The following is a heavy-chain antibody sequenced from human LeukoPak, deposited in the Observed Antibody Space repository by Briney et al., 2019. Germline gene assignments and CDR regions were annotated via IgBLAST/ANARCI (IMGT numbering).Heavy chain of an antibody. V-gene: IGHV1-2*02. CDR3: ARSGGVTAIPDY. CDR2: INPNSGGT. D-gene: IGHD2-21*02. J-gene: IGHJ4*02. Sequence: ASVSVSCKASGYTFTGYYMHWVRQAPGQGLEWMGWINPNSGGTNYAQKFQGRVTMTRDTSIRTAYMERRRLRSDDTAVYYCARSGGVTAIPDYWGQGTLVTVSS. CDR1: GYTFTGYY.